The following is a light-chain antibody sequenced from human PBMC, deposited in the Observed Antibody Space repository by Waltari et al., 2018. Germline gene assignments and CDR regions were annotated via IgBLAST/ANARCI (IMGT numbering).Light chain of an antibody. J-gene: IGKJ2*01. V-gene: IGKV1-5*03. CDR1: QSVGTW. Sequence: IHMTQSPSTLSASVGDRVTISCRASQSVGTWLAWYQQKPGKAPKLLIYMASSLESGVPSRFSGSGSGTEFTLTISSLQPDDFATYSCQQYSSFSTFGQGTKVDI. CDR2: MAS. CDR3: QQYSSFST.